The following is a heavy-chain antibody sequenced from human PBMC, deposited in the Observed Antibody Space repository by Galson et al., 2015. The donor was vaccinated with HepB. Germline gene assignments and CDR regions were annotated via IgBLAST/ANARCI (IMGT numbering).Heavy chain of an antibody. D-gene: IGHD3-9*01. CDR2: LNPRAYST. CDR3: ATRVDSGFDY. CDR1: FTFTKYY. Sequence: FTFTKYYIHWVRQAPGQGLEWMGILNPRAYSTTYAQKFQGRLTMTRDTSTTTVYMELSSPRSEDTAVYYCATRVDSGFDYWGQGTLVTVSS. J-gene: IGHJ4*02. V-gene: IGHV1-46*03.